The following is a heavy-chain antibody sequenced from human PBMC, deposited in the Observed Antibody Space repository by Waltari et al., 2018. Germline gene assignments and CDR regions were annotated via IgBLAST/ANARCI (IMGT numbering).Heavy chain of an antibody. Sequence: QLQLQESGSGLVKPSQTLSLTCAVSGGSISSGGYSWSWIRQPPGKGLEWIGYIYHSGSTYYNPSLESRVTISVDRSKNQFSLKLSSVTAADTAVYYCARGSQYQLLNLNWFDPWGQGTLVTVSS. V-gene: IGHV4-30-2*01. J-gene: IGHJ5*02. D-gene: IGHD2-2*02. CDR1: GGSISSGGYS. CDR3: ARGSQYQLLNLNWFDP. CDR2: IYHSGST.